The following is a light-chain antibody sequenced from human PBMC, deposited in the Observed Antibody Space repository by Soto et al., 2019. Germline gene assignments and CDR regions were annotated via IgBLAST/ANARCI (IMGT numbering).Light chain of an antibody. CDR2: SAS. CDR1: QGISRW. V-gene: IGKV1-12*01. Sequence: DIQMTQSPSSVSASVGDRVTITCRASQGISRWLAWYQQKPGRAPNLLIYSASSLQSGVPSRFSCSVSGTDFPLTISNLQPEYFATYNRQQANSCAITFGGGTKEEIK. J-gene: IGKJ4*01. CDR3: QQANSCAIT.